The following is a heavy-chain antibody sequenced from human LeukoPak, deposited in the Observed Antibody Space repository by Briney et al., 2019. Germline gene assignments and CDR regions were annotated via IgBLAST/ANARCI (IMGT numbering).Heavy chain of an antibody. CDR2: IYHSGST. Sequence: SETLSLTCAVSGGSISSGGYSWSWIRQPPGKGLEWIGYIYHSGSTYYNPSLKSRVTISVDRSKNQLSLKLSSVTAADTAVYYCARMTTVTTGYWFDPWGQGTLVTVSS. CDR3: ARMTTVTTGYWFDP. CDR1: GGSISSGGYS. J-gene: IGHJ5*02. D-gene: IGHD4-4*01. V-gene: IGHV4-30-2*01.